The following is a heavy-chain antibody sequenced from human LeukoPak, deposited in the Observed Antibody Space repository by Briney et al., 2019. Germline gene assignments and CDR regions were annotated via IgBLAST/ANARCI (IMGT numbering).Heavy chain of an antibody. CDR1: GFTFSSYA. Sequence: GGSLRLSCAASGFTFSSYAMSWVRQAPGKGLEWVANIKQDGSEKYYVDSVKGRFTISRDNAKNSLYLQMNSLRAEDTAVYYCARDRKGYYFDYWGQGTLVTVSS. V-gene: IGHV3-7*03. CDR3: ARDRKGYYFDY. J-gene: IGHJ4*02. CDR2: IKQDGSEK.